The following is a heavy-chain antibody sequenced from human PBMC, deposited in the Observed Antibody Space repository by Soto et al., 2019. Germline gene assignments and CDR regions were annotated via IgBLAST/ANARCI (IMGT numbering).Heavy chain of an antibody. CDR3: ARHESDSSRYYKHNS. CDR1: GGSISSVDYY. J-gene: IGHJ4*02. V-gene: IGHV4-30-4*01. Sequence: SETLSLTCTVSGGSISSVDYYWSWIRQPPGKGLEWIGYIYYIGSTYYNPSLKSRVTISVDTSKNQFSLKLSSVTAAATAVYYCARHESDSSRYYKHNSWGQGTLVTVSS. CDR2: IYYIGST. D-gene: IGHD3-22*01.